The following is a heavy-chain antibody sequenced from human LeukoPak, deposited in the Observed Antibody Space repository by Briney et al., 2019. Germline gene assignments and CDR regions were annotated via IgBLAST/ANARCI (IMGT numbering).Heavy chain of an antibody. CDR2: IYTSGST. CDR3: AREGLISRYCSSTSCYFDY. Sequence: SETLSLTCTVSGGSISSTSYYWGWIRQPPGKGLEWIGSIYTSGSTNYNPSLKSRVTISVDRSKNQFSLKLSSVTAADTAVYYCAREGLISRYCSSTSCYFDYWGQGTLVTVSS. J-gene: IGHJ4*02. D-gene: IGHD2-2*01. CDR1: GGSISSTSYY. V-gene: IGHV4-39*07.